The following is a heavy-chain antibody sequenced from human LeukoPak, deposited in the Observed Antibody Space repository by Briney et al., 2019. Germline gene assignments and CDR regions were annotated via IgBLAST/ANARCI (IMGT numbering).Heavy chain of an antibody. CDR2: IYYSGST. D-gene: IGHD2-15*01. CDR1: GGSISSYY. V-gene: IGHV4-59*01. Sequence: PSETLSLTCTVSGGSISSYYWSWLRQPPGKGLEWIGYIYYSGSTNYNPSLKSRVTISVDTSKNQFSLKLSSVTAADTAVYYCAREMGGRTGDFDYWGQGTLVTVSS. CDR3: AREMGGRTGDFDY. J-gene: IGHJ4*02.